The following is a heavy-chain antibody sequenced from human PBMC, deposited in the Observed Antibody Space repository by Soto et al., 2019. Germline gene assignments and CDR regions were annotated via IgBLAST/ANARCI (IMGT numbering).Heavy chain of an antibody. Sequence: PXXTLSLTCSVTSGSITSNNYYWGWIRQSPGKGLEWIXYIYYXGSTNYNPYLXXRVTIYVXXYKNKFSLKLSSVTAADTAVYYCARGGWRKIDYWGQGTLVTVSS. CDR3: ARGGWRKIDY. CDR1: SGSITSNNYY. V-gene: IGHV4-61*05. CDR2: IYYXGST. J-gene: IGHJ4*02. D-gene: IGHD3-3*01.